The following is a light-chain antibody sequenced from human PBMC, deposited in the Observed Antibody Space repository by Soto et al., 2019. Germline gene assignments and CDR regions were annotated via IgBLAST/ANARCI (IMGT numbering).Light chain of an antibody. CDR3: QSYDSSLSGSGV. V-gene: IGLV1-40*01. Sequence: QSVLTQPPSVSGAPGQRVTISCTGSSSNIGAGYHVHWYQQLPGTAPKLLIYGNSNRPSGVPDRFSGSKSGTSASLAITGLRAEDEADYYCQSYDSSLSGSGVFGGGTKLTVL. CDR1: SSNIGAGYH. J-gene: IGLJ3*02. CDR2: GNS.